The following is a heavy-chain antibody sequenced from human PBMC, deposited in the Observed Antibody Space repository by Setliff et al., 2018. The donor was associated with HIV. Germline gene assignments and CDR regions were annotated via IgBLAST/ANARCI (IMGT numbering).Heavy chain of an antibody. CDR1: GGSISPYY. Sequence: TSETLSLTCSVSGGSISPYYWTWIRQSPGKGPEWIGYIRDTGNAHSNPSLRSRVTIAVDKSKKQLSPGLTSVTAAGTAVYYCARVGSCYNTRWYSWFDPWGQGTLVTVSS. CDR2: IRDTGNA. CDR3: ARVGSCYNTRWYSWFDP. D-gene: IGHD2-2*03. J-gene: IGHJ5*02. V-gene: IGHV4-59*01.